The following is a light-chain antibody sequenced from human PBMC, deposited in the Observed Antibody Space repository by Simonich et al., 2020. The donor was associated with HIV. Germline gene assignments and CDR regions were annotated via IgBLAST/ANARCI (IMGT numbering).Light chain of an antibody. CDR3: QQYNNWPPLT. V-gene: IGKV3-15*01. Sequence: EIVMTQSPATLSVSPGERATLSCRASQSVRSNLAWYHQKPGQAPRLLIYGASTRATGLPARFSGSGSGTEFTLTISSMQSEDFAVYYCQQYNNWPPLTFGGGTKVEIK. CDR2: GAS. J-gene: IGKJ4*01. CDR1: QSVRSN.